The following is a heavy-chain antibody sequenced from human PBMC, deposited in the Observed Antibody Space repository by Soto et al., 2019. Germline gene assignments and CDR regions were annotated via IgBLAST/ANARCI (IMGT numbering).Heavy chain of an antibody. CDR3: ASGGSISMVRGVMIYYYGMDS. D-gene: IGHD3-10*01. V-gene: IGHV4-30-2*01. J-gene: IGHJ6*02. CDR1: GGSISIGGYS. Sequence: TLSLTCAVSGGSISIGGYSWSWIRQPPGKGLEWIGYVYHSGNTYYNPTLKSRVSISVDRSKHTFSLNLSSVTAAATPALYCASGGSISMVRGVMIYYYGMDSWGQGTTVTVSS. CDR2: VYHSGNT.